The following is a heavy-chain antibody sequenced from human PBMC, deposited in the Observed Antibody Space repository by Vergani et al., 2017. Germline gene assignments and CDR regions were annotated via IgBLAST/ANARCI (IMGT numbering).Heavy chain of an antibody. J-gene: IGHJ6*02. V-gene: IGHV3-30*02. Sequence: QAQLVESGGGVVQPGGSLRLSCVGSGFSFENSGMHWVRQAPGKGLEWVGLIRGDGSNQYYRDSVKGRFTISRDNSKNTVYLQINGLRGEDTAIYYCAKSLLGRVAGNGMDVWGQGTTVTVFS. CDR3: AKSLLGRVAGNGMDV. CDR2: IRGDGSNQ. D-gene: IGHD6-19*01. CDR1: GFSFENSG.